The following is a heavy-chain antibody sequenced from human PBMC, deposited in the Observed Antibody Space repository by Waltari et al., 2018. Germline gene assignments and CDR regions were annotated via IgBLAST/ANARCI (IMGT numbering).Heavy chain of an antibody. J-gene: IGHJ3*02. CDR2: IIPIFGTA. V-gene: IGHV1-69*13. CDR3: VREAEGKAFDI. CDR1: VCTFSSYA. Sequence: QVQLVQSGAEVKTPGSSVKVSCKPSVCTFSSYAIRWMRQAPGQGLEWMGGIIPIFGTANDAQKFQGRVTITAEESTSTAYMELSSLRSEDTAVYYCVREAEGKAFDIWGKGTMVTVSS.